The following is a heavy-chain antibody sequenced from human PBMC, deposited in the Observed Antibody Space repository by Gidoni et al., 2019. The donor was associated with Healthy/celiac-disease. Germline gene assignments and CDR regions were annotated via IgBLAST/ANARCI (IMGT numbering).Heavy chain of an antibody. Sequence: EVQLLESGGGLVQPGGSLRPSCGAPGFPFRRCSMNWVRQAPGKGMEGVSYISSSSSTIYYADSVKGRFTISRDNAKNSLYLQMNSLRAEDTAVYYCARDQAIVVVVAANDAFDIWGQGTMVTVSS. CDR1: GFPFRRCS. CDR2: ISSSSSTI. J-gene: IGHJ3*02. V-gene: IGHV3-48*01. D-gene: IGHD2-15*01. CDR3: ARDQAIVVVVAANDAFDI.